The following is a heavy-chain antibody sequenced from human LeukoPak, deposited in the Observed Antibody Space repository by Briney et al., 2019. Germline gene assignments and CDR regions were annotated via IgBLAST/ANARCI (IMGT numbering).Heavy chain of an antibody. V-gene: IGHV3-21*01. CDR2: ITFSSSHI. CDR3: VRESGAY. CDR1: GFTFSSYW. Sequence: PGGSLRLSCAASGFTFSSYWMSWVRQAPGKGLECVSSITFSSSHIYYADSVKGRFTISRDNTKDSLYLQMNSLRAEDTAIYYCVRESGAYWGQGTLVTVSS. J-gene: IGHJ4*02.